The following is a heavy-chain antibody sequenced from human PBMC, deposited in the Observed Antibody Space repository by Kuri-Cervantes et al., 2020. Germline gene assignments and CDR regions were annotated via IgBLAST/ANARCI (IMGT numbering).Heavy chain of an antibody. Sequence: GESLKISCAASGFTFSSYAMSWVRQAPGKGLEWVSVIYSGGSTYYADSVKGRFTISRDNSRNTLYLQMNSLRAEDTAVYYCARGALWFGDYRAYGMDVWGQGTTVTVSS. J-gene: IGHJ6*02. CDR1: GFTFSSYA. CDR3: ARGALWFGDYRAYGMDV. D-gene: IGHD3-10*01. CDR2: IYSGGST. V-gene: IGHV3-66*01.